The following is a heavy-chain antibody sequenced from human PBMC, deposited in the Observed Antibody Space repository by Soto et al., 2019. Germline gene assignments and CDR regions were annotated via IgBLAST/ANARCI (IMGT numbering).Heavy chain of an antibody. D-gene: IGHD3-9*01. CDR1: GFTFSSYS. V-gene: IGHV3-21*01. CDR3: ARIRPYDILTGPIDY. CDR2: ISSSSSYI. Sequence: EVQLVESGGGLVKPGGSLRLSCAASGFTFSSYSMNWVRQAPGKGLEWVSSISSSSSYIYYADSVKGRFTISRDNAKNSLYLQMNSLRAEDTAVYYCARIRPYDILTGPIDYSGQGTLVTVSS. J-gene: IGHJ4*02.